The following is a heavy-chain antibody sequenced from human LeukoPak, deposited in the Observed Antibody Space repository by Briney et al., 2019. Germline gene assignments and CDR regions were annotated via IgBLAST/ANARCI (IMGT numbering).Heavy chain of an antibody. Sequence: PSETLSLTWTVSGGSISSYYWSWIRQPPGKGLEWIGYIYYSGSTNYNPSLKSRVTISVDTSKNQFSLKLSSVTAADTAVYYCARAYEAGSLDYWGQGTLVTVSS. V-gene: IGHV4-59*01. J-gene: IGHJ4*02. CDR1: GGSISSYY. D-gene: IGHD3-3*01. CDR2: IYYSGST. CDR3: ARAYEAGSLDY.